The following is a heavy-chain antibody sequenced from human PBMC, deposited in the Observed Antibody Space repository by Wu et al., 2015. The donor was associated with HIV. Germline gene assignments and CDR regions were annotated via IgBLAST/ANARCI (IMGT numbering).Heavy chain of an antibody. D-gene: IGHD4/OR15-4a*01. Sequence: LVQSGPEATRPGASVNVSCKASYTLTSYPIGWVRQAPGQRLEWMGWMNPRNGYIKPAQRFQDRITMSTNNSAHTAYMELRSLTSDDAAIYFCARVQFDPDYYTYFDLWGQGTLVTVSS. CDR1: YTLTSYP. CDR2: MNPRNGYI. V-gene: IGHV1-18*01. CDR3: ARVQFDPDYYTYFDL. J-gene: IGHJ5*01.